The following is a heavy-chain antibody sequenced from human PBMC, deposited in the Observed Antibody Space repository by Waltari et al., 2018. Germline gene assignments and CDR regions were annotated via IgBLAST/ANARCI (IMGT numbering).Heavy chain of an antibody. CDR1: GIAFSRYD. CDR2: IYTTGDT. CDR3: ARYTGYGMDV. D-gene: IGHD5-18*01. Sequence: EMQLVASGGGLVQPGGSLRLSGAASGIAFSRYDMYWVRQVAGKGLGCVSGIYTTGDTYYPGSVKGRFTISRENAKNSLDLQMNNLRPGDTGVYYCARYTGYGMDVWGQGTTVTVSS. J-gene: IGHJ6*02. V-gene: IGHV3-13*01.